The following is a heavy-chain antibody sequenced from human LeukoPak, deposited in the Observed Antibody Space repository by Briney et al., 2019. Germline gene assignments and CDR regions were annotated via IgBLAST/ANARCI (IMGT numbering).Heavy chain of an antibody. CDR2: MNPNSGNT. CDR1: GYTFTSYD. Sequence: ASVKVSCKASGYTFTSYDINWVRQATGQGLEWMGWMNPNSGNTGYAQKFQGRVTMTRNTSISTAYMELSSLRSEDTAVYYCAREYSSSWTGYYYYYGMDVWGQGTTVTVSS. CDR3: AREYSSSWTGYYYYYGMDV. V-gene: IGHV1-8*01. D-gene: IGHD6-13*01. J-gene: IGHJ6*02.